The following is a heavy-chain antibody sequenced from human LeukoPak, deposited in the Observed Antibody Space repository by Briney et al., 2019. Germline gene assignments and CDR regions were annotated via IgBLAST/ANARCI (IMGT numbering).Heavy chain of an antibody. D-gene: IGHD3-22*01. V-gene: IGHV1-2*02. CDR1: GYTFTSYY. CDR3: ARGGAHYYDSSGYYYTDAFDI. CDR2: INPNSGGT. J-gene: IGHJ3*02. Sequence: ASVKVSCKASGYTFTSYYMHWVRQAPGQGLEWMGWINPNSGGTNYAQKFQGRVTMTRDTSISTAYMELSRLRSDDTAVYYCARGGAHYYDSSGYYYTDAFDIWGQGTMVTVSS.